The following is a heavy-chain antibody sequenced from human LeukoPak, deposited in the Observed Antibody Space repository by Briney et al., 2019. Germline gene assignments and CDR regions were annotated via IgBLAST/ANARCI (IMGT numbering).Heavy chain of an antibody. CDR1: GGSLSGYY. Sequence: SETLSLTCAVYGGSLSGYYWTWIRQPPGKGLEWIGEINHSGSTNYNPSLKSRVTISVDTSKNQFSLKLSSVTAADTAVYYCASFRPRYYGSGSYYWFDPWGQGTLVTVSS. D-gene: IGHD3-10*01. J-gene: IGHJ5*02. V-gene: IGHV4-34*01. CDR3: ASFRPRYYGSGSYYWFDP. CDR2: INHSGST.